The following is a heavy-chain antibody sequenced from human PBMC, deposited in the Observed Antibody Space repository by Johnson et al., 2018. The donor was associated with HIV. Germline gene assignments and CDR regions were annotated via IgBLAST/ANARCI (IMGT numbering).Heavy chain of an antibody. CDR1: GMAFSDLW. V-gene: IGHV3-30*02. CDR3: AKAVGGYAFDI. Sequence: VQLVESGGGLVKPGGSLTVSCAASGMAFSDLWMNWVRQAPGKGLEWVAVIWYDGSNKFYADSVRGRYIISRDNSKNTLYLQMNSLRVEDTAVYYCAKAVGGYAFDIWGRDNGHRLF. D-gene: IGHD1-26*01. CDR2: IWYDGSNK. J-gene: IGHJ3*02.